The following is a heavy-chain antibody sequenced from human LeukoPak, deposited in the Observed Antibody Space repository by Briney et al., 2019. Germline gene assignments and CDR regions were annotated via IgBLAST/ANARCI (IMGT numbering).Heavy chain of an antibody. CDR3: ARGIRPTNFDY. Sequence: ASVKVSCKASGYTFTSYAISWVRQAPGQGLEWMGRIIPILGIANYAQKFQGRVTITADKSTSTAYMELSSLRSEDTAVYYCARGIRPTNFDYWGQGTLVTVSS. CDR1: GYTFTSYA. V-gene: IGHV1-69*04. CDR2: IIPILGIA. D-gene: IGHD3-3*02. J-gene: IGHJ4*02.